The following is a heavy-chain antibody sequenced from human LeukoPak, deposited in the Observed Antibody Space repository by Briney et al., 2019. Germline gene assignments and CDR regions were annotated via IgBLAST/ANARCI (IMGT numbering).Heavy chain of an antibody. CDR1: GGSFSVYY. CDR3: ARAHYDFWSGPPGYFDY. Sequence: SETLSLTCAVYGGSFSVYYWSWIRQPPGKGLEWIGEINHSGSTNYNPSLKSRVTISVDTSKNQFSLKLSSVTAADTAVYYCARAHYDFWSGPPGYFDYWGQGTLVTVSS. CDR2: INHSGST. V-gene: IGHV4-34*01. D-gene: IGHD3-3*01. J-gene: IGHJ4*02.